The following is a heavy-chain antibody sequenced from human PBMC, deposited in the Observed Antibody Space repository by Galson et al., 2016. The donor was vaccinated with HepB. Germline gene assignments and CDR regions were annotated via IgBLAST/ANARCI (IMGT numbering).Heavy chain of an antibody. CDR3: ARGTYDIGGYYPWQFDS. CDR2: ITSDFTYI. Sequence: SLRLSCAASGFSFSSYSMNWVRQAPGKGLEWVSSITSDFTYIYYADSVEGRFTISRDNAKNSLYLQMNSLRIEDTAVYYCARGTYDIGGYYPWQFDSWAQGARVTVSS. J-gene: IGHJ4*02. V-gene: IGHV3-21*01. D-gene: IGHD3-22*01. CDR1: GFSFSSYS.